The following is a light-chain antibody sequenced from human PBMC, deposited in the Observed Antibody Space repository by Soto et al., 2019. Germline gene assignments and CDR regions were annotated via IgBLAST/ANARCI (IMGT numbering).Light chain of an antibody. CDR2: GTS. CDR3: QQNYSPPPVT. V-gene: IGKV1-39*01. Sequence: DIQMTQSPSSLSASVRDRVTITCRASQGIAKFLNWYQQKPGKAPKLLIYGTSSLRSGVPSRFSGSGFGTDFTLTISSLQPEDSATYYCQQNYSPPPVTFGQGTRVEIK. J-gene: IGKJ5*01. CDR1: QGIAKF.